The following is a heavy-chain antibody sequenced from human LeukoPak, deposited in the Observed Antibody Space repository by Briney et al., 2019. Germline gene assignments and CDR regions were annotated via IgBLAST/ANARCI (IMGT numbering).Heavy chain of an antibody. V-gene: IGHV4-34*01. Sequence: SETLSLTCAVYGGSFSGYYWRWIRQPPGKGLEWIGEINHSGSTNYNPSLKSRVTISVDTSKNQFSLKLSSVTAADTAVYYCARGNKVLRFLEWLLPLDYWGQGTLVTVSS. CDR1: GGSFSGYY. CDR2: INHSGST. D-gene: IGHD3-3*01. CDR3: ARGNKVLRFLEWLLPLDY. J-gene: IGHJ4*02.